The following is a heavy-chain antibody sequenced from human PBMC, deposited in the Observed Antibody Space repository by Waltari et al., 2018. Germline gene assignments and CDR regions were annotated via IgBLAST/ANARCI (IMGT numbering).Heavy chain of an antibody. CDR1: GFTFSSYA. CDR2: IRGSGGST. D-gene: IGHD3-10*01. V-gene: IGHV3-23*01. CDR3: ARTYSGAYYFDY. Sequence: EVQLLESGGGLVQPGGSLRLSCAASGFTFSSYAMSWVRQAPGKGLEWVSAIRGSGGSTYYADSVKGRFTSSRDNAKNTLYLQMNSLRAEDTAVYYCARTYSGAYYFDYWGQGTLVTVSS. J-gene: IGHJ4*02.